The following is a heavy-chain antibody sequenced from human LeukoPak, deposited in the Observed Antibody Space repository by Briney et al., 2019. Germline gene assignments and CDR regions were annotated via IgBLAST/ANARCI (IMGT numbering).Heavy chain of an antibody. CDR3: ARDRGWTNDGVDI. CDR1: GYTFTGYY. CDR2: INPNTDAT. Sequence: ASVKVSCKASGYTFTGYYIHWVRQAPGQGLEWMGWINPNTDATNYAQKFQGRVTMTGDTSISTAYMELISLRSDDTAVFYCARDRGWTNDGVDIWGQGTMVTVSS. V-gene: IGHV1-2*02. J-gene: IGHJ3*02. D-gene: IGHD3-10*01.